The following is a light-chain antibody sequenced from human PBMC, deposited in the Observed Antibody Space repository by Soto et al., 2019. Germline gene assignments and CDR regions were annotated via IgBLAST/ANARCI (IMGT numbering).Light chain of an antibody. J-gene: IGKJ1*01. CDR3: QQYGNSLPWT. CDR1: QSVSSY. V-gene: IGKV3-20*01. CDR2: ATS. Sequence: EIVLTQSPATLSLSPGERATLSCRASQSVSSYLAWCQQKPGQAPRPLIYATSSRATDVPDRFSGSGSGTDFTLTISRLEPEDFAVYYCQQYGNSLPWTFGQGTKVDIK.